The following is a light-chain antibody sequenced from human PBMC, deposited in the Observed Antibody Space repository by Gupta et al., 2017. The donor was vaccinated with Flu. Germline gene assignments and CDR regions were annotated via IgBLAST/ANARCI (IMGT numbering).Light chain of an antibody. V-gene: IGLV6-57*03. CDR1: SGSIASAY. Sequence: NFMLSQPRPVSESPGKTLTISCTRSSGSIASAYVQWYPQRPGSAPTTVIYEDKQRPAGVPDRFSGSIAISSKSASLTISGLKTEDEADYYCQSYDSSNLWVFGGGTKVTVL. CDR2: EDK. J-gene: IGLJ3*02. CDR3: QSYDSSNLWV.